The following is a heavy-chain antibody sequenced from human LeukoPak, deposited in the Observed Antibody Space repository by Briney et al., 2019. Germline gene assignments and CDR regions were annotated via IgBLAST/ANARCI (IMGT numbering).Heavy chain of an antibody. Sequence: PSETLSLTCAVSGGSISSGGYSWSWIRQPPGKGLEWIGYIYHSGSTYYNPSLKSRVTISVDRSKNQFSLKLSSVTAADTAVYYCAREGYSSSSDVFDIWGQGTMVTVSS. V-gene: IGHV4-30-2*01. CDR1: GGSISSGGYS. CDR2: IYHSGST. J-gene: IGHJ3*02. D-gene: IGHD6-6*01. CDR3: AREGYSSSSDVFDI.